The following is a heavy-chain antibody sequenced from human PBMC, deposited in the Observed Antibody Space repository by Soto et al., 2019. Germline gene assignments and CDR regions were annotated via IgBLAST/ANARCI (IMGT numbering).Heavy chain of an antibody. J-gene: IGHJ6*02. CDR3: ARIRAGWFGDYYYYYYVMDV. V-gene: IGHV2-70*01. CDR2: IDWDDDK. Sequence: SGPTLVNPTQTLTLTCTFSGFSLSTSGMCVSWIRQPPGKALEWLALIDWDDDKYYSTSLKTRLTISKDTSKNQVVLTMTNMDPVDTATYYCARIRAGWFGDYYYYYYVMDVWGQGTTVTGSS. CDR1: GFSLSTSGMC. D-gene: IGHD3-10*01.